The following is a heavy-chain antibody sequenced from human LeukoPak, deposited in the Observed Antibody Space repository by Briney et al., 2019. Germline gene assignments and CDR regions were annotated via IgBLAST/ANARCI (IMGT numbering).Heavy chain of an antibody. CDR3: ARVINGYIDY. D-gene: IGHD2-8*01. CDR2: ISGTRNFI. Sequence: PGESLTLSCAASGFTFSRYTIHWVRQTTGRGLVWVSSISGTRNFIFYAESLKGRFTISRDNANNSLYLQMDTLRAEDTAVYYCARVINGYIDYWGQGTLVTVSS. CDR1: GFTFSRYT. V-gene: IGHV3-21*06. J-gene: IGHJ4*02.